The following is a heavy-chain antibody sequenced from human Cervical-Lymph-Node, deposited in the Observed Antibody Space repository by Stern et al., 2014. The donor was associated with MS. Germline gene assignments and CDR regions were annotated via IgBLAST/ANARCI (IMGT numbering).Heavy chain of an antibody. CDR2: INPSGVNT. V-gene: IGHV1-46*01. CDR1: GYTFTNFY. J-gene: IGHJ4*01. Sequence: QLVQSGAEVKKTGASVKVSCKASGYTFTNFYMFWVRQAPGQGLEWMAIINPSGVNTNYAQKFQGRVTLTRDTSTSTVYMEVSSLRFEDTAVYYCAGSGYYYGSIDYWGQGTLVTVSS. D-gene: IGHD3-22*01. CDR3: AGSGYYYGSIDY.